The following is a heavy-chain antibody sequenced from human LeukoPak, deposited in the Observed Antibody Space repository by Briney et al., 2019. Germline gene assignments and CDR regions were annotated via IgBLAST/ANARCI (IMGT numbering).Heavy chain of an antibody. CDR1: GFTFTSSA. CDR2: IVVGSGNT. V-gene: IGHV1-58*02. J-gene: IGHJ5*02. D-gene: IGHD1-26*01. Sequence: ASVKVSCKASGFTFTSSAMQWVRQARGQRLEWIGWIVVGSGNTNYAQKFQERVTITRDMSTSTAYMELSSLRSEDTAVYYCAAKLPVVGATWFDPWGQGTLVTVSS. CDR3: AAKLPVVGATWFDP.